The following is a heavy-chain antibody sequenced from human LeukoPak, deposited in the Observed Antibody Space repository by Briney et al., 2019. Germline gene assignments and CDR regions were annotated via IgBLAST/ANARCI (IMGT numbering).Heavy chain of an antibody. V-gene: IGHV3-33*01. CDR3: ARDGRVGYGAPSYCFDY. D-gene: IGHD4-17*01. CDR1: GFTFSSYG. CDR2: IRYDGSNK. J-gene: IGHJ4*02. Sequence: GGSLRLSCAASGFTFSSYGMHWVRQAPGKGLEWVAVIRYDGSNKYYADSVKGRFTISRDNSKKTLYLQMNSLRAEDTTVYYCARDGRVGYGAPSYCFDYWGQGTLVTVSS.